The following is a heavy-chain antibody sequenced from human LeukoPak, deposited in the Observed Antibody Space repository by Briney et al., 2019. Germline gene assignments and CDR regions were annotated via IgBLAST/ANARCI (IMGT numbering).Heavy chain of an antibody. CDR1: GFTVSSNS. J-gene: IGHJ4*02. V-gene: IGHV3-53*01. CDR2: IYSGTI. D-gene: IGHD1-26*01. CDR3: AKDAGDSGSYYFDY. Sequence: GGSLRLSCTVSGFTVSSNSMSWVRQAPGKGLEWVSFIYSGTIHYSDSVKGRFTISRDNSKNTLYLQMNSLRAEDTAVYYCAKDAGDSGSYYFDYWGQGTLVTVSS.